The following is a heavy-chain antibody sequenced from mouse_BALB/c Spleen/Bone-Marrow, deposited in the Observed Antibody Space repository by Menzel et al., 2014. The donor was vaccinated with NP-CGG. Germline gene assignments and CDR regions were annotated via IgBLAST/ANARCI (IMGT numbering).Heavy chain of an antibody. CDR1: GYTFTSYW. Sequence: VQLVESGAELARPGASVKLPCKAAGYTFTSYWMQWVKQRPGQGLEWIGAIYPGDGDTRYSQKFKEKATLTADKSSSTAYIQLSSLASEDSAVYYCARRGSDYENAMDYWGQGTSVIVSS. V-gene: IGHV1-87*01. CDR2: IYPGDGDT. D-gene: IGHD2-4*01. CDR3: ARRGSDYENAMDY. J-gene: IGHJ4*01.